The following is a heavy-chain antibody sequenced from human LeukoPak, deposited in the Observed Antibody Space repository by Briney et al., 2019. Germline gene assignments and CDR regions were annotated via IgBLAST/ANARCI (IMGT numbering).Heavy chain of an antibody. Sequence: ASVKVSCKASGYTFTSYGISWVRQAPGQGLEWMGWISAYNGNTNYAQKLQGRVTMTTDTSTSTAYMELRSLRSDDTAVYYCARVTYDSSGYFSSTGAFDIWGQGTMVTVSS. V-gene: IGHV1-18*01. CDR2: ISAYNGNT. J-gene: IGHJ3*02. D-gene: IGHD3-22*01. CDR1: GYTFTSYG. CDR3: ARVTYDSSGYFSSTGAFDI.